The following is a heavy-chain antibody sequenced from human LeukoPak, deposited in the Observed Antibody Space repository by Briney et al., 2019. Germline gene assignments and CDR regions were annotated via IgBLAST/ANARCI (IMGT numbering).Heavy chain of an antibody. CDR1: GFTFSSYA. Sequence: GGSLRLSCAASGFTFSSYAMHWVRQAPGKGLEWVAVISYDGSNKYYADSVKGRFTISRDNSKNTLYLQMNSLRAEDTAVYYCASLDRYSSSWYEGLDAFDIWGQGTMVTVSS. D-gene: IGHD6-13*01. J-gene: IGHJ3*02. V-gene: IGHV3-30-3*01. CDR3: ASLDRYSSSWYEGLDAFDI. CDR2: ISYDGSNK.